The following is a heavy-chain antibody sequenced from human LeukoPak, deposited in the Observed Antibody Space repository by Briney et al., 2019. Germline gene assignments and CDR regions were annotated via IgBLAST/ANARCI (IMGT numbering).Heavy chain of an antibody. CDR3: ATDRGR. Sequence: GGSLRLSCAGSGFSISPYWMSWVRQAPGKGLEWVANIKQDGSEKYFVDSVKGRFTISRDNAKNSLYLEMNSLRAEDTAVYYCATDRGRWGQGTLVTVSS. V-gene: IGHV3-7*05. CDR2: IKQDGSEK. D-gene: IGHD1-26*01. CDR1: GFSISPYW. J-gene: IGHJ4*02.